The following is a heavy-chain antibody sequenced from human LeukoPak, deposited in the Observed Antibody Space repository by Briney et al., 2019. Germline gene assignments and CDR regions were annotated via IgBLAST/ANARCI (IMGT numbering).Heavy chain of an antibody. V-gene: IGHV4-34*01. CDR2: INHSGST. CDR1: GGSFSGYY. D-gene: IGHD2-2*01. Sequence: SETLSLTCAVYGGSFSGYYWSWIRQPPGKGLEWIGEINHSGSTNYNPSLKSRVTISLDTSKKQFSLKLSSVTAPDPAVYYCASTERCSTTCPLDSCGQGTLVTVSS. CDR3: ASTERCSTTCPLDS. J-gene: IGHJ4*02.